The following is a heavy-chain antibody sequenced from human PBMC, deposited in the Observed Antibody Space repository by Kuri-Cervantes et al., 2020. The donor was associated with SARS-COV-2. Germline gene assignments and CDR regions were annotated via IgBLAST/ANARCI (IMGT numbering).Heavy chain of an antibody. Sequence: ASVKVSCKASGYTFTSYDINWVRQATGQGLEWMGWMNPNTGNTRYAQKFQGRVTITRNTSISTAYMELSSLTSEDTAVYYCARISSSWDRRFDDWGQGTVVTVSS. CDR1: GYTFTSYD. CDR3: ARISSSWDRRFDD. D-gene: IGHD6-6*01. V-gene: IGHV1-8*03. J-gene: IGHJ4*02. CDR2: MNPNTGNT.